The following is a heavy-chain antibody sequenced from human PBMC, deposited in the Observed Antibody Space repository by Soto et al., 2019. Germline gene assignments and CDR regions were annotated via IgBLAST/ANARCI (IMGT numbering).Heavy chain of an antibody. D-gene: IGHD4-17*01. CDR1: GGSISISDYY. V-gene: IGHV4-39*01. J-gene: IGHJ4*02. CDR3: ARPAVNGDNRD. Sequence: QLQLQESGPGLVKPSETLSLTCTVSGGSISISDYYWAWIRQPPGKGLEWIGSVYYNGNTYYGPSVQTRVTISRDTSRNTFSLKMPSVSAADTAVYYCARPAVNGDNRDWGQGTLVTVSS. CDR2: VYYNGNT.